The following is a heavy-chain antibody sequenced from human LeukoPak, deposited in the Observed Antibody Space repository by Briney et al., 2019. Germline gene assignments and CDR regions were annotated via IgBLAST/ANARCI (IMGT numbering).Heavy chain of an antibody. CDR3: ARGGYGDRIDY. CDR1: GYTFIRYY. CDR2: INPSGGST. D-gene: IGHD4-17*01. V-gene: IGHV1-46*01. Sequence: ASVKVSCKASGYTFIRYYMHWVRQAPGQGLEWMGIINPSGGSTSYAQKFQGRVTMTRDTSTSTVYMELSRLRSEDAAVYYCARGGYGDRIDYWGQGTLVSVSS. J-gene: IGHJ4*02.